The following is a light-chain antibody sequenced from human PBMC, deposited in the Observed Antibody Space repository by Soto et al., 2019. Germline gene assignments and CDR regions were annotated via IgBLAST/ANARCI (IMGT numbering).Light chain of an antibody. Sequence: QSVLTPPPSVSGAPGQRVTISCPGSSSNIGAGYDVHWYQQLPGTAPKLLIYGNSNRPSGVPDRFSGSKSGTSASLAITGLQAEDEADYYCQSYDSSLSALYVFGTGTKATVL. J-gene: IGLJ1*01. CDR3: QSYDSSLSALYV. CDR2: GNS. CDR1: SSNIGAGYD. V-gene: IGLV1-40*01.